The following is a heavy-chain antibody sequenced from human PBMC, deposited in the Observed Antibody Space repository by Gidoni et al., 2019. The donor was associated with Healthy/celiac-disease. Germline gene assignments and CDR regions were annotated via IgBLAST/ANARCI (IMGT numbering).Heavy chain of an antibody. CDR1: GYTFTSYD. V-gene: IGHV1-8*01. D-gene: IGHD6-6*01. Sequence: QVQLVQSGAAVKKPGASVKVSCKASGYTFTSYDINWVRQATGQGLEWMGWMNPNSGNTGYALKFQGRVTMTRNTSISTAYMELSSLRSEDTSVYYCAREAPYSSSFDYWGQGTLVTVSS. CDR3: AREAPYSSSFDY. J-gene: IGHJ4*02. CDR2: MNPNSGNT.